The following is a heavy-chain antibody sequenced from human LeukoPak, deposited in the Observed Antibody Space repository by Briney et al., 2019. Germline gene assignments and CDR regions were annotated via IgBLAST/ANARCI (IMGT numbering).Heavy chain of an antibody. V-gene: IGHV3-21*01. J-gene: IGHJ3*01. CDR3: ARVFGYCSSSACYAASDL. Sequence: GGSLRLSCAASGFTFSSYSLTWVRQAPGRGLEWVSDISTDSRYIYYADSVQGRFTISRDNAQRSLYLQMNSLRVEDTAVYYCARVFGYCSSSACYAASDLWGQGTTVTVSS. D-gene: IGHD2-2*03. CDR2: ISTDSRYI. CDR1: GFTFSSYS.